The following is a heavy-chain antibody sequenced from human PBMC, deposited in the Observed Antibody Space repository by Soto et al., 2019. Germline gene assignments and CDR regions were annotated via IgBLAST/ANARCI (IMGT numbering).Heavy chain of an antibody. CDR3: ARLGVTNWFDP. CDR1: RGSISSSTNY. V-gene: IGHV4-39*01. CDR2: IYYTGNT. D-gene: IGHD3-3*01. Sequence: SATLSLTCTVSRGSISSSTNYWGLIRQPPGQALEFIGQIYYTGNTYYNPSLKSRVTVSVDTSKNQFSLKLTSVTAADTAVYYCARLGVTNWFDPWGQGTLVTVSS. J-gene: IGHJ5*02.